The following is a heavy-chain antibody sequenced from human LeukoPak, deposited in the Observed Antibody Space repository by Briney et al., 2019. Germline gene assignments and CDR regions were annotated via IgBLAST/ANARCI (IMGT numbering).Heavy chain of an antibody. J-gene: IGHJ6*04. CDR1: GFTFSSYS. D-gene: IGHD3-10*01. CDR2: ISSSSSYI. CDR3: ARGLGSGTLSHYCGMDV. V-gene: IGHV3-21*01. Sequence: GGSLRLSCAASGFTFSSYSMNWVRQAPGKGLEWVSSISSSSSYIYYADSVKGRFTISRDNAKNSLYLQMNSLRAEDTAVYYCARGLGSGTLSHYCGMDVWGKGTTVTVSS.